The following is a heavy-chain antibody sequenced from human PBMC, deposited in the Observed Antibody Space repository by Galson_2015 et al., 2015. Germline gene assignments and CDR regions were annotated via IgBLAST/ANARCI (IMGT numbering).Heavy chain of an antibody. Sequence: SLRLSCAASGFTFSSYAMHWVRQAPGKGLEWVAVISYDGSNKYYADSVKGRFTISRDNSKNTLYLQMNSLRAEDTAVYYCARDRSGGSCWFDPWGQGTLVTVSS. CDR3: ARDRSGGSCWFDP. CDR1: GFTFSSYA. J-gene: IGHJ5*02. D-gene: IGHD2-15*01. CDR2: ISYDGSNK. V-gene: IGHV3-30-3*01.